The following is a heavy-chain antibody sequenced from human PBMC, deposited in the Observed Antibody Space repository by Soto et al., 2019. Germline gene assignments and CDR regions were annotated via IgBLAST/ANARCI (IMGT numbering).Heavy chain of an antibody. CDR2: INPNSGGT. CDR3: ASVHSDYYYGMDV. J-gene: IGHJ6*02. V-gene: IGHV1-2*04. D-gene: IGHD1-1*01. Sequence: ASVKVSCKASGYTFTGYYMHWVRQAPGQGLEWMGWINPNSGGTNYAEKFQGWVTMTRDTSISTAYMELSRLRSDDTAVYYCASVHSDYYYGMDVRGQGTTVTVSS. CDR1: GYTFTGYY.